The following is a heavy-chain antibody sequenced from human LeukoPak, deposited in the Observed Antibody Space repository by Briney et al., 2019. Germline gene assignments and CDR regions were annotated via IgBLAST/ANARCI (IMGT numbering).Heavy chain of an antibody. CDR1: AFTFSSYS. CDR3: ARVDTAMVYFDY. V-gene: IGHV3-7*03. J-gene: IGHJ4*02. CDR2: IKQDGSEK. Sequence: GGSLRLSCAASAFTFSSYSMSWVRQAPGKGLEWVANIKQDGSEKYYVDSVKGRFTISRDNAKNSLYLQMNSLRAEDTAVYYCARVDTAMVYFDYWGQGTLVTVSS. D-gene: IGHD5-18*01.